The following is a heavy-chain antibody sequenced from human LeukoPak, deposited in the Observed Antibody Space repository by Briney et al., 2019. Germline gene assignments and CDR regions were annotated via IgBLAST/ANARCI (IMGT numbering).Heavy chain of an antibody. CDR1: GGSISSYY. D-gene: IGHD5-12*01. CDR3: ASQIEYSGYEFDY. CDR2: INHSGST. Sequence: SETLSLTCTVSGGSISSYYWSWIRQTPGKGLEWIGEINHSGSTNYNPSLKSRVTISVDTSKNQFSLKLSSVIAADTAVYYCASQIEYSGYEFDYWGQGTLVTVSS. V-gene: IGHV4-34*01. J-gene: IGHJ4*02.